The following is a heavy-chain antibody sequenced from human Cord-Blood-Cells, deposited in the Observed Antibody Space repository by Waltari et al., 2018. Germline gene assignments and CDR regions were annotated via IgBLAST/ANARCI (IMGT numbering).Heavy chain of an antibody. CDR3: ARDQTGKAWWYFDL. V-gene: IGHV4-31*03. CDR2: IYYSGST. D-gene: IGHD7-27*01. Sequence: QVQLQESGPGLVKPSQTLSLTCTVSGGSISSGGYYWSWTRQHPGKGLEWIGYIYYSGSTYYNPSLKSRVTISVDTSKNQFSLKLSSVTAADTAVYYCARDQTGKAWWYFDLWGRGTLVTVSS. J-gene: IGHJ2*01. CDR1: GGSISSGGYY.